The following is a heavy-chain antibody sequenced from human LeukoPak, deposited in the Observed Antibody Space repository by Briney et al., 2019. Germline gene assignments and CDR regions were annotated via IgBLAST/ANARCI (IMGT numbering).Heavy chain of an antibody. D-gene: IGHD6-19*01. CDR1: GGSVSSGISY. CDR2: ISDSGGS. V-gene: IGHV4-61*01. J-gene: IGHJ4*02. Sequence: SETLSLTCSVSGGSVSSGISYWSWIRQPPGEGLEWIAYISDSGGSDYNPSLRGRVTISLDTSKNQFSLRLTSVTAADTAVYYCARALGSGWSQREWGQGTLVTVSS. CDR3: ARALGSGWSQRE.